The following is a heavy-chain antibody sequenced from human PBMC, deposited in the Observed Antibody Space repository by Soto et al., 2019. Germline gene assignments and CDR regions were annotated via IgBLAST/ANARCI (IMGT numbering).Heavy chain of an antibody. CDR3: VFGDCTSSSCSYYFYGLDV. CDR1: GGNFRRYA. CDR2: ILPIFGSP. D-gene: IGHD2-2*01. V-gene: IGHV1-69*13. Sequence: SVKVSCKASGGNFRRYAISWVRQAPGQGLEWMGGILPIFGSPSHAQKFRDRVTITADESTSTAYLELTSLTSEDTAIYYCVFGDCTSSSCSYYFYGLDVWGQGTTVTVSS. J-gene: IGHJ6*02.